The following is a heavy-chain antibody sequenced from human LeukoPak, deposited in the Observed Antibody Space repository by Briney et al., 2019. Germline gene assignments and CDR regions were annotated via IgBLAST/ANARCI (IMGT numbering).Heavy chain of an antibody. V-gene: IGHV4-59*01. Sequence: SETLSLTCTVSGGSISSYYWSWIRQPPGKGLEWIGCIYYSGSTNYNPSLKSRVTISVDTSKNQFSLKLSSVTAADTAVYYCARDSSSWPNWFDPWGQGTLVTVSS. CDR3: ARDSSSWPNWFDP. D-gene: IGHD6-13*01. CDR2: IYYSGST. CDR1: GGSISSYY. J-gene: IGHJ5*02.